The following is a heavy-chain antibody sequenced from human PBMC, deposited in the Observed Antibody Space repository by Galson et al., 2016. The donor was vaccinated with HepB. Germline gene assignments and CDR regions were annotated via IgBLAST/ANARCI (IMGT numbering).Heavy chain of an antibody. CDR2: IWSDGRNK. D-gene: IGHD3-22*01. Sequence: SLRLSCAASGFTFGSYGMHWVRQAPGKGLEWVAVIWSDGRNKYYTRSVKGRFSISRDNSQNTLYLQMNSLRADDTAVYYFARERGVITTLHACDLWGPGTLVTVSS. CDR1: GFTFGSYG. V-gene: IGHV3-33*01. J-gene: IGHJ3*01. CDR3: ARERGVITTLHACDL.